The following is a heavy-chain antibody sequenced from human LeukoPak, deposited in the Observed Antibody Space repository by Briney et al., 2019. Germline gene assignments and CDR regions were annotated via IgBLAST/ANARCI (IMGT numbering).Heavy chain of an antibody. CDR3: ARDNGGAYYFDTSAYYHNDAFDI. D-gene: IGHD3-22*01. Sequence: ASVKVSCMASGYTFTSFGISWLRQAPGQGLEWMGWISARNGNINYAQKFQGRVTMTTDTSTSTAYMELRSLRSDDTAVYYCARDNGGAYYFDTSAYYHNDAFDIWGQGTMVTVSS. J-gene: IGHJ3*02. V-gene: IGHV1-18*01. CDR1: GYTFTSFG. CDR2: ISARNGNI.